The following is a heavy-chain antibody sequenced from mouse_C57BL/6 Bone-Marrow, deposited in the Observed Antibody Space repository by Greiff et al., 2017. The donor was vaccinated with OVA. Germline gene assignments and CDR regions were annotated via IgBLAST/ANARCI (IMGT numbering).Heavy chain of an antibody. CDR2: INPYNGGT. D-gene: IGHD2-12*01. V-gene: IGHV1-19*01. CDR3: ARGSYYDDWYFDV. CDR1: GYTFTDYY. Sequence: DVQLVESGPVLVKPGASVKMSCKASGYTFTDYYMNWVKQSHGKSLEWIGVINPYNGGTSYNQKFKGKATLTVDKSSSTAYMELNSLTSEDSAVYYCARGSYYDDWYFDVWGTGTTVTVSS. J-gene: IGHJ1*03.